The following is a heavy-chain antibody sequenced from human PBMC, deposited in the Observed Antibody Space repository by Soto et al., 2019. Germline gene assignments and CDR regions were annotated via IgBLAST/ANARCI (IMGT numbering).Heavy chain of an antibody. CDR1: GGSPRSGGYY. Sequence: SETLSLTCTFSGGSPRSGGYYWSWIRQHPGKGLEWIGYIYYSGSTYYNPSLKSRVTISVDTSKNQFSLKLSSVTAADTAVYYCARGTHYYGSGAPYYFDYWGQGTLVTVSS. J-gene: IGHJ4*02. D-gene: IGHD3-10*01. V-gene: IGHV4-31*03. CDR3: ARGTHYYGSGAPYYFDY. CDR2: IYYSGST.